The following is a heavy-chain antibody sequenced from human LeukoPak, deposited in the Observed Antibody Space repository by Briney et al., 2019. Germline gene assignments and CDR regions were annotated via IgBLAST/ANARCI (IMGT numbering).Heavy chain of an antibody. CDR2: VSGSDGIT. CDR3: AKTTAGNSSGRNPGWPVDY. Sequence: GGSLRLSCAASGFTFNSYAMTWVRQAPGKGLEWVAHVSGSDGITYYADSVKGRFTIFRDNSKNTLYLQMDSLRAENTAVYYCAKTTAGNSSGRNPGWPVDYWGQGALVTVSS. CDR1: GFTFNSYA. D-gene: IGHD6-19*01. V-gene: IGHV3-23*01. J-gene: IGHJ4*02.